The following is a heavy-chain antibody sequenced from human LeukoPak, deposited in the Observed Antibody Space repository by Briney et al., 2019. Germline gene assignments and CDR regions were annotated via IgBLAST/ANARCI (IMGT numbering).Heavy chain of an antibody. Sequence: SETLSLTCTVSGGSISSSSYYWGWIRQPPGKGLEWIGSIYYSGSTNYNPSLKSRVTISVDTSKNQFSLKLSSVTAADTAVYYCARGALLWFGGPYYMDVWGKGTTVTVSS. D-gene: IGHD3-10*01. J-gene: IGHJ6*03. V-gene: IGHV4-39*07. CDR3: ARGALLWFGGPYYMDV. CDR1: GGSISSSSYY. CDR2: IYYSGST.